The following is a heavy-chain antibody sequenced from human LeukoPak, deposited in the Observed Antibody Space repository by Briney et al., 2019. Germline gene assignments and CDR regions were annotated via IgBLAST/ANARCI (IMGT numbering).Heavy chain of an antibody. V-gene: IGHV3-53*01. CDR3: ARGSTSAAGVTY. Sequence: GGSLRLSCAASGFTVSSDYMNWVRQAPGKGLEWVSVLYSGGSTYYADSVKGRFTISRDNSKNTLYLQMNSLRAEDTALYYCARGSTSAAGVTYWGQGTLVTVSS. J-gene: IGHJ4*02. D-gene: IGHD6-13*01. CDR1: GFTVSSDY. CDR2: LYSGGST.